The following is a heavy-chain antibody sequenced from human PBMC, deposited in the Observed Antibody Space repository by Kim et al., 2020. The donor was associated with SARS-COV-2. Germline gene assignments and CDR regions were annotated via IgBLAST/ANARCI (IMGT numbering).Heavy chain of an antibody. J-gene: IGHJ4*02. CDR3: ALTSRSGFGDLPRY. CDR1: GYTFTSYA. D-gene: IGHD3-10*01. Sequence: ASVKVSCKASGYTFTSYAMHWVRQAPGRRLEWMGWINAGNGNTKYSHKFQGRVTITRDTSASTAYMELSSLRSEDTAVYYCALTSRSGFGDLPRYWGQGTLVTVSS. CDR2: INAGNGNT. V-gene: IGHV1-3*01.